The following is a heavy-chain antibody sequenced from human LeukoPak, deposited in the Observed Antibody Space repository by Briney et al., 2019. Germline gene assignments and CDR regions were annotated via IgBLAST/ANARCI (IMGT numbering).Heavy chain of an antibody. D-gene: IGHD3-10*01. CDR3: TMGNAFDI. V-gene: IGHV4-59*12. J-gene: IGHJ3*02. CDR2: IYYSGST. Sequence: PSETLSLTCTVSGPSISSYYWSWIRQPPGKGLEWIGYIYYSGSTNYNPSLKSRVTISVDTSKNQFSLKLSSVTAADTAVYYCTMGNAFDIWGQGTTVTVSS. CDR1: GPSISSYY.